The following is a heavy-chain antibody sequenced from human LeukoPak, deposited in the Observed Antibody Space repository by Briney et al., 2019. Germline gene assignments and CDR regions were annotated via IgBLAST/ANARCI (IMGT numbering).Heavy chain of an antibody. D-gene: IGHD2-15*01. CDR1: GYSISSSSYY. CDR3: ARQAVIAAAFDY. CDR2: IYYSGST. J-gene: IGHJ4*02. V-gene: IGHV4-39*01. Sequence: PSETLSLTCAVSGYSISSSSYYWGWIRQPPGKGLEWIGSIYYSGSTYYNPSLKSRVTISVDTAKNQFSLKLSSVTAADTAVYYCARQAVIAAAFDYWGQGTLVTVSS.